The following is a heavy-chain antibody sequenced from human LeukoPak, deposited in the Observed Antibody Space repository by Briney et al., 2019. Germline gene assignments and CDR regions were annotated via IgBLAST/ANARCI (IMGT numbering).Heavy chain of an antibody. J-gene: IGHJ4*02. CDR1: GGSFSGYY. D-gene: IGHD6-19*01. CDR2: INHSGST. CDR3: ARVAVARNHRRDY. V-gene: IGHV4-34*01. Sequence: SETLSLTCAVYGGSFSGYYWSWIRQPPGKGLEWIGEINHSGSTNYNPSLKSRVTISVDTSKNQFSLKLSSVTAADTAVYYCARVAVARNHRRDYWGQGTLVTVSS.